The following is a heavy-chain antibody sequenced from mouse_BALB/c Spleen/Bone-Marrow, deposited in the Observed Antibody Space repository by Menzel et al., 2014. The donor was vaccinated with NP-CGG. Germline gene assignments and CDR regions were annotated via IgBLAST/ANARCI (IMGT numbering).Heavy chain of an antibody. Sequence: EVMLVESGGGLVQPGGSLKLSRAASGFTFSSYTMSWVRQTPEKRLEWVAYISNGGGSTYYPDTVKGRFTISRDNAKNTLYLQMSSLKSEDTAMYYCARHVGNPYAMDYWGQGTSVTVSS. D-gene: IGHD3-1*01. CDR1: GFTFSSYT. CDR2: ISNGGGST. J-gene: IGHJ4*01. CDR3: ARHVGNPYAMDY. V-gene: IGHV5-12-2*01.